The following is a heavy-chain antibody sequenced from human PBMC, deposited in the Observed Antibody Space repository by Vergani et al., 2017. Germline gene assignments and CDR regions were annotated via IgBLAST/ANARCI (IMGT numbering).Heavy chain of an antibody. CDR2: IYPGDSDT. V-gene: IGHV5-51*01. CDR1: GYSFTSYW. J-gene: IGHJ6*02. D-gene: IGHD2-2*01. Sequence: EVQLVQSGAEVKKPGESLKISCKGSGYSFTSYWIGWVRQMPGKGLEWMGIIYPGDSDTRYSPSFQGQVTISAAKSISTAYLQWSSLKASDTAMYYCARVPATATYYYYGMDVWGQGTTVTVSS. CDR3: ARVPATATYYYYGMDV.